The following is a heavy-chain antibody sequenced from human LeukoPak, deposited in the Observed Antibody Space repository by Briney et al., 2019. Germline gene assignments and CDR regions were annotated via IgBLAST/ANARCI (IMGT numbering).Heavy chain of an antibody. CDR2: TYYRSKWYN. Sequence: SQTLSLTCAISGDSVSSNSAAWNWIRQSPSRGLEWLGRTYYRSKWYNDYAVSVKSRITINPDTSKNQFSLQLNSVTPEDTAVYYCARVVIPGSSWQLTHFDYWGQGTLVTVSS. CDR1: GDSVSSNSAA. V-gene: IGHV6-1*01. J-gene: IGHJ4*02. D-gene: IGHD6-13*01. CDR3: ARVVIPGSSWQLTHFDY.